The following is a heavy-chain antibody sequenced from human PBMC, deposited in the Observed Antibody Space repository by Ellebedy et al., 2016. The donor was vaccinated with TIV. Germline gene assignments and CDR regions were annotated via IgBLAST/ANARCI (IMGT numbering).Heavy chain of an antibody. D-gene: IGHD3-9*01. V-gene: IGHV1-69*13. CDR2: IIPIFGTA. J-gene: IGHJ4*02. Sequence: SVKVSXXASCGTFSSYAISWVRQAPGQGLEWMGGIIPIFGTANYAQKFQGRVTITADESTSTAYMELSSLRSEDTAVYYCAKTHDWLSDLDYWGKGTLVTVSS. CDR3: AKTHDWLSDLDY. CDR1: CGTFSSYA.